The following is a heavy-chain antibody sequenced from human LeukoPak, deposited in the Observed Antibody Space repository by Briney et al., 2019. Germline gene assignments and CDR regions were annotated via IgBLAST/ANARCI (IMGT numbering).Heavy chain of an antibody. Sequence: SVKVSCKASGYTFTGYYMHWVRQAPGQGLEWMGRIIPILGIANYAQKFQGRVTITADKSTSTAYMELSSLRSEDTAVYYCAREGRVVGGAFDIWGQGTMVTVSS. CDR3: AREGRVVGGAFDI. J-gene: IGHJ3*02. CDR2: IIPILGIA. V-gene: IGHV1-69*04. CDR1: GYTFTGYY. D-gene: IGHD1-26*01.